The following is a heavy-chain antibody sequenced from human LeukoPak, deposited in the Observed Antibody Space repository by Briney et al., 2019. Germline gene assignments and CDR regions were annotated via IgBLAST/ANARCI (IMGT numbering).Heavy chain of an antibody. V-gene: IGHV4-59*01. D-gene: IGHD3-22*01. CDR2: IYYSGST. Sequence: PSETLSLTCTVSGGSLSTYYWSWIRQPPGKGLEWIGYIYYSGSTNYNPSLKSRVTISVDTSKNQFSLKLSSVTAADTAVYFCASGNYYDSSGRFDYWGQGTLVTVSS. J-gene: IGHJ4*02. CDR3: ASGNYYDSSGRFDY. CDR1: GGSLSTYY.